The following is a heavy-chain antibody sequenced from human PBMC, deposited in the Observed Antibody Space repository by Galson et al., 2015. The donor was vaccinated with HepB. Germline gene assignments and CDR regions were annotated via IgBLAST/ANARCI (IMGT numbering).Heavy chain of an antibody. Sequence: SLRLSCAASGFTFSTYAMGWVRQAPGKGLEWVSSIRSGGESAYYADSVKGRFTISRDNSKNTLYLQMNSLRDEDTATYYCVKDQKGDQAVPDAFDVWGQGTMVTVSS. V-gene: IGHV3-23*01. CDR2: IRSGGESA. CDR3: VKDQKGDQAVPDAFDV. D-gene: IGHD3-16*01. J-gene: IGHJ3*01. CDR1: GFTFSTYA.